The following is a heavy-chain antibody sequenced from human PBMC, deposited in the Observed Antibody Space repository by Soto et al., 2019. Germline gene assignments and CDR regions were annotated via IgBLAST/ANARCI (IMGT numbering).Heavy chain of an antibody. CDR1: GYTFTSYD. V-gene: IGHV1-8*01. J-gene: IGHJ6*02. CDR2: MNPNSGNT. Sequence: ASVKVSCKASGYTFTSYDINWVRQATGQGXEWMGWMNPNSGNTGYAQKFQGRVTMTRNTSISTAYMELSSLRSEDTAVYYCAGLVVAATLNHYYYRMDVWGQGTTVTVSS. D-gene: IGHD2-15*01. CDR3: AGLVVAATLNHYYYRMDV.